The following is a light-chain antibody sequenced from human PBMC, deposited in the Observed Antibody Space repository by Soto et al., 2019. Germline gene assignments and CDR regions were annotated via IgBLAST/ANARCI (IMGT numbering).Light chain of an antibody. CDR1: QSIRTY. Sequence: DIQMTQSPSSLSASVGDRVTITCRASQSIRTYLNWYQQKPGKAPKLLINTASSLQSGVPSRFSGSGSGTDFTLTISSLQPGDIATYYCQQSFSFPSFGGGTKVDIK. CDR3: QQSFSFPS. CDR2: TAS. J-gene: IGKJ4*01. V-gene: IGKV1-39*01.